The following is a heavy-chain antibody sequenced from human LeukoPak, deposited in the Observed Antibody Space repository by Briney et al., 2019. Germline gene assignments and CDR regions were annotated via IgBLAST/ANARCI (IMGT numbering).Heavy chain of an antibody. J-gene: IGHJ4*02. CDR1: GYTFTSYD. CDR2: MNPNSGNT. V-gene: IGHV1-8*01. Sequence: EASVKVSCKASGYTFTSYDINWVRQATGQGLEWMGWMNPNSGNTGYAQKFQGRVTMTRNTSISTAYMELSSLRSEDTAVYYCARGRSRRGEMFDYWGQGTLVTVSS. CDR3: ARGRSRRGEMFDY. D-gene: IGHD5-24*01.